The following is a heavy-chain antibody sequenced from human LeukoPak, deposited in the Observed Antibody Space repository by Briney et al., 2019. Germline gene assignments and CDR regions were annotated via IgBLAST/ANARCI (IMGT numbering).Heavy chain of an antibody. CDR1: GGSISSYY. V-gene: IGHV4-4*08. J-gene: IGHJ6*03. D-gene: IGHD6-6*01. CDR3: ARMGASSSSTHYFYYYMDV. CDR2: IYTSGST. Sequence: SETLSLTCTVSGGSISSYYWSWIRQPPGKGLEWIGRIYTSGSTNYNPSLKSRVTISVDTSKNQFSLKLSSVTAADTAVYYCARMGASSSSTHYFYYYMDVWGKGTTVTVSS.